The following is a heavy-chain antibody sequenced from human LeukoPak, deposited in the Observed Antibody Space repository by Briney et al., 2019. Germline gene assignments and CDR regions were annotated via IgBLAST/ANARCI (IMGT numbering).Heavy chain of an antibody. Sequence: ASETLSLTCTVSGGSFSSYYWSWIRTPAGKGLEWIGHVYTTGTTNYNPSLKSRVTMSIDTSKNQFFLKLSSVTAADTAVYYCARDAKYYYGARTYFFFEYWGQGTLLTVSS. V-gene: IGHV4-4*07. J-gene: IGHJ4*02. D-gene: IGHD3-10*01. CDR3: ARDAKYYYGARTYFFFEY. CDR1: GGSFSSYY. CDR2: VYTTGTT.